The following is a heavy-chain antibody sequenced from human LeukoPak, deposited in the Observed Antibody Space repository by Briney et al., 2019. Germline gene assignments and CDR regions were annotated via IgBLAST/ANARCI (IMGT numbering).Heavy chain of an antibody. CDR2: IKYDGSRT. CDR3: ASTGWVFGVEYNAFDI. Sequence: QTGGSLRLSCAVSGMTFERHGMHWVRQPPGKGLEWLAFIKYDGSRTDYEDSVKGRFTVSRDNSKNTLYLEMNSLRAEDTAVYYCASTGWVFGVEYNAFDIWGQGTMVTVSS. D-gene: IGHD3-3*01. J-gene: IGHJ3*02. V-gene: IGHV3-30*02. CDR1: GMTFERHG.